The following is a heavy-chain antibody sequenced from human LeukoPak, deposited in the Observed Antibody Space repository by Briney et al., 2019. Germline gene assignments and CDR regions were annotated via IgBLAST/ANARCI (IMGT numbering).Heavy chain of an antibody. CDR2: IIRSSSTI. D-gene: IGHD3-22*01. CDR3: ARVKGYYDSSGYQDAFDY. V-gene: IGHV3-48*04. J-gene: IGHJ4*02. CDR1: GLTVSSNY. Sequence: GGSRRLSGAASGLTVSSNYMNWFGKPPGKGLEGVSYIIRSSSTIYYADSVKGRFTISRDNAKNSLYLQMNSLRAEDTAVYYCARVKGYYDSSGYQDAFDYWGQGTLVTVSS.